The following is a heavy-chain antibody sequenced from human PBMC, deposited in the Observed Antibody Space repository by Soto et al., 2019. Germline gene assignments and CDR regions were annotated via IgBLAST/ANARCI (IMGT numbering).Heavy chain of an antibody. J-gene: IGHJ4*02. CDR1: RGSISTYY. CDR2: IYYNGNT. V-gene: IGHV4-59*08. CDR3: ARHATRSYDY. Sequence: PSETLSLTCTVSRGSISTYYWSWFRQPPGKGLECIGYIYYNGNTNYNPSLKSRVTISVDTSKNQFTLNLNSVTAADTAMYYCARHATRSYDYWGQGTLVTVSS.